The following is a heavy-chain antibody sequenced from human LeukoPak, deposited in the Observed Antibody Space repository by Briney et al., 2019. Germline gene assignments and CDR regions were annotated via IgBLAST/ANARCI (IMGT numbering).Heavy chain of an antibody. J-gene: IGHJ4*02. Sequence: ASVKVSCKASGSTFTSYDINWVRQAPGQGLEWMGIINPSGGSTSYAQKFQGRVTMTRDTSTSTVHMELSSLRSEDTAVYYCARNRHYDYWGQGTLVTVSS. V-gene: IGHV1-46*01. D-gene: IGHD1-14*01. CDR2: INPSGGST. CDR3: ARNRHYDY. CDR1: GSTFTSYD.